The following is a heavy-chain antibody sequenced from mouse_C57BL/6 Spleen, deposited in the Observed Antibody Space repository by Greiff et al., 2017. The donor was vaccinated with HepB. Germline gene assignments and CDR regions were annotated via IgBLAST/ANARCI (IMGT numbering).Heavy chain of an antibody. CDR3: ARRGGNYDDYYAMDY. CDR2: IDPSDSET. V-gene: IGHV1-52*01. J-gene: IGHJ4*01. D-gene: IGHD2-1*01. CDR1: GYTFTSYW. Sequence: QVQLKQPGAELVRPGSSVKLSCKASGYTFTSYWMHWVKQRPIQGLEWIGNIDPSDSETHYNQKFKDKATLTVDKSSSTAYMQLSSLTSEDSAVYYCARRGGNYDDYYAMDYWGQGTSVTVSS.